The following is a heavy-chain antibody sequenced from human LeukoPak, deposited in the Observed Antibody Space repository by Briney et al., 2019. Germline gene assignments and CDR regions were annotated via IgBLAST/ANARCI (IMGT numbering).Heavy chain of an antibody. Sequence: GGSLRLSCAASGFTFSTYDMRWVRQATGKGLEWVSAIGTAGDTYYPGSVKGRFTIYRENAKNSLYLQMSSLRVEDTAVYYCARRAAAGRCFDYWGQGTLVTVSS. J-gene: IGHJ4*02. CDR2: IGTAGDT. CDR1: GFTFSTYD. CDR3: ARRAAAGRCFDY. D-gene: IGHD6-13*01. V-gene: IGHV3-13*01.